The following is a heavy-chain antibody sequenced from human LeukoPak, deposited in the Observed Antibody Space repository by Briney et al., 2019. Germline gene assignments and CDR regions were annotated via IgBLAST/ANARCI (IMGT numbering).Heavy chain of an antibody. J-gene: IGHJ4*02. V-gene: IGHV1-18*01. CDR2: ISAYNGNT. CDR3: ARDRIAARPSEFDY. CDR1: GYTFTSYG. D-gene: IGHD6-6*01. Sequence: GASVKVSCKASGYTFTSYGISWVRQAPGQGLEWMGWISAYNGNTNYAQELQGRVTMTTDTSTSTAYMELRSLRSDDTAVYYCARDRIAARPSEFDYWGQGTLVTVSS.